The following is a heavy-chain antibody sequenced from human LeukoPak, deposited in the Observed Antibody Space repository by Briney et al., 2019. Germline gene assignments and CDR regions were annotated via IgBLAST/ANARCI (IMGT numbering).Heavy chain of an antibody. CDR1: GYTFTRFA. CDR3: ARGGYQLLHY. CDR2: ISAYTGDT. D-gene: IGHD1-26*01. Sequence: ASVKVSCKASGYTFTRFAFTWERQAPGQGLEWMGWISAYTGDTHYAQNLQGRVTMTTDTSTNTASLELRSLRSDDTAVYYCARGGYQLLHYWGQGTLVTVSS. V-gene: IGHV1-18*01. J-gene: IGHJ4*01.